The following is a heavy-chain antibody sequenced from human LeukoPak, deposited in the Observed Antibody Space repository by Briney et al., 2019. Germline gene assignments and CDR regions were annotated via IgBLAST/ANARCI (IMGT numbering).Heavy chain of an antibody. V-gene: IGHV4-34*01. CDR1: GGSFSGYY. CDR2: INHSGNT. D-gene: IGHD3-22*01. Sequence: SETLSLTCAVYGGSFSGYYWNWIRQPSGKGLEWIGEINHSGNTNYNPSLKSRVTISVDTSKNQFSLKLSSVTAADTAVYHCARFYYDSSGYYYVAYWGQGTLVTVSS. CDR3: ARFYYDSSGYYYVAY. J-gene: IGHJ4*02.